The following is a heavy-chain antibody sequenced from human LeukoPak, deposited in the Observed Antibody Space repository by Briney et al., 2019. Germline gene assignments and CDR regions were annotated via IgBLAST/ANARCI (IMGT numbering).Heavy chain of an antibody. V-gene: IGHV4-59*01. CDR3: ARDRIVVVPAATGGYYYYGMDV. CDR1: GGSISSYY. Sequence: SETLSLTCSVSGGSISSYYWSWMRQPPGKGLEGMGYIYYSGSTNYNPSLKSRVTISVDTSKTHFSLKLSSVTAADTAVYYCARDRIVVVPAATGGYYYYGMDVWGQGTTVTVSS. CDR2: IYYSGST. D-gene: IGHD2-2*01. J-gene: IGHJ6*02.